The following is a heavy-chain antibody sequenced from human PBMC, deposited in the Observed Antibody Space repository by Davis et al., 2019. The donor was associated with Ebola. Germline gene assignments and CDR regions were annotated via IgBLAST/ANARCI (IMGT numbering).Heavy chain of an antibody. J-gene: IGHJ6*03. CDR2: ISASGGST. CDR3: AKRATSSIAAAALFYYMDV. D-gene: IGHD6-13*01. Sequence: PGGSLRLSCAASGFTFTNYAMSWVRQAPGKGLEWVSTISASGGSTFYADSVKGRFTFSRDNSKNTLYLQMNSLRAEDTAVYYCAKRATSSIAAAALFYYMDVWGKGTTVTVSS. V-gene: IGHV3-23*01. CDR1: GFTFTNYA.